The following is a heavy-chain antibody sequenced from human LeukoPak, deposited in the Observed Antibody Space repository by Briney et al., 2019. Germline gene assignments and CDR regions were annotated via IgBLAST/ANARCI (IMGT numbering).Heavy chain of an antibody. V-gene: IGHV1-69*05. CDR1: GGTFSSYA. CDR3: ARHSGSYFHFDY. Sequence: ASVKVSCKASGGTFSSYAISWVRQAPGQGLEWMGGIIPIFGTANYAQKFQGRVTITTDESTSTAYMELSSLRSEDTAVYYCARHSGSYFHFDYWGQGTLVTVSS. D-gene: IGHD1-26*01. CDR2: IIPIFGTA. J-gene: IGHJ4*02.